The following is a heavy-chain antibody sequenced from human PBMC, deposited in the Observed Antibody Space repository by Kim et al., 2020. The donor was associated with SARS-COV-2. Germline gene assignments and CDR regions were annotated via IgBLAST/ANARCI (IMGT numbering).Heavy chain of an antibody. Sequence: SQTLSLTCAISGDSVSSNSAAWNWIRQSPSRGLEWLGRTYYRSKWYNDYAVSVKSRITINPDTSKNQFSLQLNSVTPEDTAVYYCARGGGIAVAGTSWFDPWGQGTLVTVSS. CDR1: GDSVSSNSAA. CDR3: ARGGGIAVAGTSWFDP. CDR2: TYYRSKWYN. J-gene: IGHJ5*02. D-gene: IGHD6-19*01. V-gene: IGHV6-1*01.